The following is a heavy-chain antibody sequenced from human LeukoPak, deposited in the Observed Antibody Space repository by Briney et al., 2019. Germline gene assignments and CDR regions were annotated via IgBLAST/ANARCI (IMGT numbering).Heavy chain of an antibody. Sequence: SETLSLTCAVYGGSFSGYYWSWIRQPPGKGLEWIGEINHSGSTNYNPSLKSRVTISVDTSKNQFSLKLSSVTAADTAVYYCARGLEQWLVKYYYYMDVWGKGTTVTVSS. V-gene: IGHV4-34*01. D-gene: IGHD6-19*01. CDR2: INHSGST. CDR1: GGSFSGYY. CDR3: ARGLEQWLVKYYYYMDV. J-gene: IGHJ6*03.